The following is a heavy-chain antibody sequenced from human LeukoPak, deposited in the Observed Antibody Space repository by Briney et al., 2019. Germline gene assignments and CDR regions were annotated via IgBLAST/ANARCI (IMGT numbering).Heavy chain of an antibody. D-gene: IGHD2-2*01. Sequence: SETLSLTCAVYGGSFSGYYWSWIRQPPGKGLEWIGEINHSGSTNYNPSLKSRVTISVDTSKNQFSLKLSSVTAADTAVYYCTRGPSVVVPAAIIPRSYYYYGMDVWGQGTTVTVSS. CDR1: GGSFSGYY. CDR2: INHSGST. CDR3: TRGPSVVVPAAIIPRSYYYYGMDV. V-gene: IGHV4-34*01. J-gene: IGHJ6*02.